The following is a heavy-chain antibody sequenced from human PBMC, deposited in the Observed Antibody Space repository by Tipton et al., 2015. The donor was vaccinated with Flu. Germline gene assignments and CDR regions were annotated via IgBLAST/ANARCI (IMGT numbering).Heavy chain of an antibody. CDR3: ARDLWNDRRAYYYYGVDV. CDR1: GDSISTTIYY. J-gene: IGHJ6*02. V-gene: IGHV4-39*07. CDR2: IYYSGTT. D-gene: IGHD1-1*01. Sequence: TLSLTCTVSGDSISTTIYYWGWVRQPPGKGLEWIGSIYYSGTTDYNPSLKSRVTISVDSSKNEFSLTLASLTAADTAVYYCARDLWNDRRAYYYYGVDVWDQGP.